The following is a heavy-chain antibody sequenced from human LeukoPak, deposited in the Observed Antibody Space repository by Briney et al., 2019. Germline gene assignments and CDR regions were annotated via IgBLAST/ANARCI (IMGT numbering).Heavy chain of an antibody. Sequence: GGSLRLSCAASGFTFSSYEMNWVRQAPGRGLEWVSYISSSGSTIYYADSVKGRFSISRDNAKNSLYLQVNSLRAEDTAVYYCARDDKGLAGTFDYWGQGTLVTVSS. CDR1: GFTFSSYE. V-gene: IGHV3-48*03. D-gene: IGHD3-16*01. CDR3: ARDDKGLAGTFDY. J-gene: IGHJ4*02. CDR2: ISSSGSTI.